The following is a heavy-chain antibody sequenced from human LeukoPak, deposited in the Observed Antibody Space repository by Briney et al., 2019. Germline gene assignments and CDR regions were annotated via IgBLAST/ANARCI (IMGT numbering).Heavy chain of an antibody. CDR3: ARHEGLARPFDY. V-gene: IGHV4-59*08. Sequence: SETLSLTCSVSVSSISNYYWSWIRQSPGKGLEWIGYIYSTGSTDCNPSLKSRVTISVETSKNQFSLRLSSVTAADTAVYFCARHEGLARPFDYWGQGTLVPVSS. J-gene: IGHJ4*02. CDR2: IYSTGST. CDR1: VSSISNYY. D-gene: IGHD6-19*01.